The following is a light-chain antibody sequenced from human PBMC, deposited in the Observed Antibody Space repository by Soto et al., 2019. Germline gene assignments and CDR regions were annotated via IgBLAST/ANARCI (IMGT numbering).Light chain of an antibody. CDR3: AAWDAGVSGPA. J-gene: IGLJ2*01. CDR2: RNN. V-gene: IGLV1-47*01. CDR1: SSNIGSKY. Sequence: QLVLTQPPSASGTPGQRVTISCSGSSSNIGSKYVYWYQQLPGTAPKLLRYRNNQRPSGVPDRFSGSKSGTSASLAISGLRSEDEADYYCAAWDAGVSGPAFGGGTKLTVL.